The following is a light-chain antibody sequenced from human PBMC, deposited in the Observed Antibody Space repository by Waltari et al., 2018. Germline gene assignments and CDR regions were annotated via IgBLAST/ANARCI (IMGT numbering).Light chain of an antibody. V-gene: IGLV3-21*02. CDR1: NGGSKS. Sequence: SYVVTPSPSVSVAPGQTATITCGGDNGGSKSVNWYHQQPGQAPVLVVYDDTDRPSGIPERFSGSNSGNTATLTISRVETGDEADYYCQVWDSSSDHVVFGGGTKLTVL. CDR2: DDT. J-gene: IGLJ2*01. CDR3: QVWDSSSDHVV.